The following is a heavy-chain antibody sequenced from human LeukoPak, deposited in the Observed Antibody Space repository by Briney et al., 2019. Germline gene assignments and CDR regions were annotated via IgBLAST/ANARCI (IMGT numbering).Heavy chain of an antibody. Sequence: GGSLRLSCAASGFTFSNAWMSWVRQAPGQGLEWVGRIKHKADGGTTDYAAPVKGRFTISRDDSKNTLYLQMNSLKIEDAAVYCCTIDKLELRQFDYWGQGTLVTVSS. CDR2: IKHKADGGTT. J-gene: IGHJ4*02. D-gene: IGHD1-7*01. CDR3: TIDKLELRQFDY. V-gene: IGHV3-15*01. CDR1: GFTFSNAW.